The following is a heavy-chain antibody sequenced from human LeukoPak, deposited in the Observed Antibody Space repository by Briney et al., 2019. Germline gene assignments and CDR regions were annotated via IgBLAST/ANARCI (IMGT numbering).Heavy chain of an antibody. CDR2: ISGSGGST. CDR1: GFTFSSYA. J-gene: IGHJ4*02. Sequence: PGGSLRLSCAASGFTFSSYAMSWVRQAPGKGLEWVSAISGSGGSTYYADSVKGRFTISRDNSKNTLYLQMNSLRAEDTAVYYCARAEDSGYDGADYWGQGTLVTVSS. D-gene: IGHD5-12*01. V-gene: IGHV3-23*01. CDR3: ARAEDSGYDGADY.